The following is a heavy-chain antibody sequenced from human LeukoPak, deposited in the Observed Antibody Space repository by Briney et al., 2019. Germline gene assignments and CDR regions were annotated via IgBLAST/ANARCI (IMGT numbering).Heavy chain of an antibody. CDR1: DLTFSSYR. CDR3: ARDLTFDY. V-gene: IGHV3-21*01. CDR2: ISSSSSYI. J-gene: IGHJ4*02. Sequence: GGSLRLSCAPPDLTFSSYRMNWVRQAPGKGLEWVSSISSSSSYIYYADSVKGRFTISIDNAKRSLYLQMYSLRAEDTAVYYCARDLTFDYWGQGTLVTVSS.